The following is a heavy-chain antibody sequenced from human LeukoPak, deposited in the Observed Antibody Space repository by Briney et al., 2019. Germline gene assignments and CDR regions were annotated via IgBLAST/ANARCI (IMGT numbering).Heavy chain of an antibody. CDR3: ARDLSADYGDY. Sequence: ASVKVSCKASGYTFTGYYMHWVRQAPGQGLEWMGWINPNSDGTNYAQKFQGRVTMTRDTSISTAYMELSRLTSDDTAVYYCARDLSADYGDYWGQGTLVTVSS. CDR2: INPNSDGT. J-gene: IGHJ4*02. CDR1: GYTFTGYY. V-gene: IGHV1-2*02.